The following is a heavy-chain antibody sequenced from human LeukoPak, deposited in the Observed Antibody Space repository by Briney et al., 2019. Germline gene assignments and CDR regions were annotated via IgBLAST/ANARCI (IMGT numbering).Heavy chain of an antibody. CDR3: AKDFWSGCPGCDYYYYMDV. CDR2: ISYDGSNK. Sequence: PGGSLRLSCAASGFTFSSYGMHWVRQAPGKGLEWVAVISYDGSNKYYADSVKGRFTISRDNSKNTLYLQMNSLRAEDTAVYYCAKDFWSGCPGCDYYYYMDVWGKGTTVTVSS. D-gene: IGHD3-3*01. CDR1: GFTFSSYG. V-gene: IGHV3-30*18. J-gene: IGHJ6*03.